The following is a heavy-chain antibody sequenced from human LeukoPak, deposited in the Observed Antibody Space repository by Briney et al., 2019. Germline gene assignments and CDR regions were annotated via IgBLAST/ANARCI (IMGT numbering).Heavy chain of an antibody. CDR2: ISPLSGNT. J-gene: IGHJ4*02. CDR1: GYTFSSYG. CDR3: ARDYLAAPAY. Sequence: ASVRVSCKASGYTFSSYGINWVRQAPGQGLEWMGWISPLSGNTDYAQNFQGRVTATTDTSSSTAYMELRSLRSDDTAIYYCARDYLAAPAYWGQGTLVTVSS. D-gene: IGHD6-6*01. V-gene: IGHV1-18*01.